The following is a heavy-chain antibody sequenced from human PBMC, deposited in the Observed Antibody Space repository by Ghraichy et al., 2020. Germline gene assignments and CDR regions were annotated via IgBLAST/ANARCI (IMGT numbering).Heavy chain of an antibody. CDR2: ISSSRSYI. V-gene: IGHV3-21*01. Sequence: GGSLRLSCAPSGFTFSSYSMNWVRQAPGKGLEWVSSISSSRSYIYYADSVKGRFTISRDNAKNSLYLQMNSLRAEDTAVYYCARALSGYYDSSGYYGASFDLWGRGTLVTVSP. J-gene: IGHJ2*01. CDR3: ARALSGYYDSSGYYGASFDL. D-gene: IGHD3-22*01. CDR1: GFTFSSYS.